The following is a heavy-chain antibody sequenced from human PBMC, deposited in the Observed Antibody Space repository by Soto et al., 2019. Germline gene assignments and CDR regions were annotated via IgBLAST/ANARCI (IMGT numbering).Heavy chain of an antibody. V-gene: IGHV1-45*02. CDR2: ITPFDGNT. D-gene: IGHD2-2*01. Sequence: SVKVSCKASGYTFTYRYLHWVRQAPGQALEWMGWITPFDGNTNYAQKFQDRVTIARDRSMSTAYMELSSLRSEDTAMYYCARSDPQPSAGDAFDIRGQGTMVTVSS. J-gene: IGHJ3*02. CDR3: ARSDPQPSAGDAFDI. CDR1: GYTFTYRY.